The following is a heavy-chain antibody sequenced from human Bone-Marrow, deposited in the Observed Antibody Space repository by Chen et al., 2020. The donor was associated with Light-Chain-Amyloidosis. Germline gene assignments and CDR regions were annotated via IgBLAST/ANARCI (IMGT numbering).Heavy chain of an antibody. CDR1: GYTFPNYW. CDR3: ARRRDGYNFDY. V-gene: IGHV5-51*01. D-gene: IGHD5-12*01. Sequence: EVQLEQSGPEVKKPGESLKISCKGSGYTFPNYWIGWVRQMPGKGLEWMGVIYPDDSDARYSPSFEGQVTISADKSSTSAYLQWRSQKASDTAMYYCARRRDGYNFDYWGQGTLVTVSS. CDR2: IYPDDSDA. J-gene: IGHJ4*02.